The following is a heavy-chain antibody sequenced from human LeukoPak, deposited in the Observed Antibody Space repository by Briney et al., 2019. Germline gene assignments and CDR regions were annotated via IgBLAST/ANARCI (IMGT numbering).Heavy chain of an antibody. D-gene: IGHD6-13*01. CDR2: IKQDGSEK. CDR3: ARTTYSSSWYWPGRAVGVNFDY. J-gene: IGHJ4*02. Sequence: GGSLRLSCAASGFTFSSYWMSWVRQAPGKGLEWVANIKQDGSEKYYVDSVKGRFTISRDNAKNSLYLQMNSLRAEDTAVYYCARTTYSSSWYWPGRAVGVNFDYWGQGTLVTVSS. V-gene: IGHV3-7*01. CDR1: GFTFSSYW.